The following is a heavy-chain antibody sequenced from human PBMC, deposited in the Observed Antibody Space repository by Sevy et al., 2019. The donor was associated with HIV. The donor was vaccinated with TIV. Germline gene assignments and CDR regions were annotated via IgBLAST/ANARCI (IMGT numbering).Heavy chain of an antibody. D-gene: IGHD2-2*02. Sequence: GGSLRLSCAASGFTFSSYSMNWVRQAPGKGLEWVSSISGISNSIYYADSMKGRFTVSRDNARNSLYLQMNSLRAEATAVYYGARNNFSITNWYMGDVLDIWGQGTRVTVSS. J-gene: IGHJ3*02. V-gene: IGHV3-21*01. CDR2: ISGISNSI. CDR3: ARNNFSITNWYMGDVLDI. CDR1: GFTFSSYS.